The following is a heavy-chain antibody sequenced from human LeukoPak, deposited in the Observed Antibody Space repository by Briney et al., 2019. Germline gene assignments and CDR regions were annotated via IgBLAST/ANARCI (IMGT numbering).Heavy chain of an antibody. CDR1: GFTFSDYY. J-gene: IGHJ4*02. Sequence: GGSLRLSCAASGFTFSDYYMSWIRQAPGKGLEWVSYISSSGSTIYYADSVKGRFTISRDNAKNSPYLQMNSLRAEDTAVYYCASDDYDFWSGYYTNWGQGTLVTVSS. D-gene: IGHD3-3*01. V-gene: IGHV3-11*04. CDR2: ISSSGSTI. CDR3: ASDDYDFWSGYYTN.